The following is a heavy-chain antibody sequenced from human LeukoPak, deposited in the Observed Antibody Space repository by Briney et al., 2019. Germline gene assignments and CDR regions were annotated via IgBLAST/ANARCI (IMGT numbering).Heavy chain of an antibody. J-gene: IGHJ4*02. CDR3: ARDSIVGPTSGQVDY. Sequence: SQTLSLTCAISGDSVSSNSAAWNWIRQSPSRGLEWLGRTYYRSTWYNDYAVSVRGRITINPNTSKNQFSLQLNSVTPEDTAVYYCARDSIVGPTSGQVDYWGQGTLVTVSS. CDR2: TYYRSTWYN. D-gene: IGHD1-26*01. CDR1: GDSVSSNSAA. V-gene: IGHV6-1*01.